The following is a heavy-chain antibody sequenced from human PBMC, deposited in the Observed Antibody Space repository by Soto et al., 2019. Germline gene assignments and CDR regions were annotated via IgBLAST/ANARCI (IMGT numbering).Heavy chain of an antibody. V-gene: IGHV4-4*02. CDR2: IYHSGTT. CDR1: SGSINSTNW. J-gene: IGHJ5*02. Sequence: SETLSLTCAVSSGSINSTNWWGWVRQPPGKGLEWIGEIYHSGTTNYNPSLKSRVTISVDRPKNQFSLKLTSVTAADTAVYYCVRVKGGPPSWIGLSGQGILVTVFS. CDR3: VRVKGGPPSWIGL.